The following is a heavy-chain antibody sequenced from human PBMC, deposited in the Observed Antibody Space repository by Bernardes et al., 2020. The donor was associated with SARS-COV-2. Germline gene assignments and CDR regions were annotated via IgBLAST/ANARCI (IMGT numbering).Heavy chain of an antibody. CDR1: GFIFSRNA. Sequence: GGSLRLSCAASGFIFSRNAMTWVRQAPGKGLEWVSGISGSGGSTYYADSVKGRFTISRDNSNNTQYLEMNSLKAEETAIYFCAKCIQGSYAMDVWGQGTTVTVSS. CDR2: ISGSGGST. D-gene: IGHD5-18*01. CDR3: AKCIQGSYAMDV. V-gene: IGHV3-23*01. J-gene: IGHJ6*02.